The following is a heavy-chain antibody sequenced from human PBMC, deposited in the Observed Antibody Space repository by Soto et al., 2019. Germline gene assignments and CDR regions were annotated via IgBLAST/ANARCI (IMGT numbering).Heavy chain of an antibody. V-gene: IGHV4-4*07. CDR1: GYSINSYW. D-gene: IGHD2-2*01. CDR3: ARDIGSYAYAEGY. Sequence: PXETLSLTPSVSGYSINSYWWSWIRQPAGTGLEWIGRVYSSGTTDYNPSLNSRATMSVETSKNQFSLKLTSVTAADPAVYYFARDIGSYAYAEGYW. CDR2: VYSSGTT. J-gene: IGHJ4*01.